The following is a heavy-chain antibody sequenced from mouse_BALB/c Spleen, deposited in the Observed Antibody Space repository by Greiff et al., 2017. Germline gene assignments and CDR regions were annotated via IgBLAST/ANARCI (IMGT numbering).Heavy chain of an antibody. V-gene: IGHV5-17*02. CDR2: ISSGSSTI. J-gene: IGHJ4*01. D-gene: IGHD4-1*01. Sequence: EVKLQESGGGLVQPGGSRKLSCAASGFTFSSFGMHWVRQAPEKGLEWVAYISSGSSTIYYADTVKGRFTISRDNPKNTLFLQMTSLRSEDTAMYYCARSNWDAMDYWGQGTSVTVSS. CDR1: GFTFSSFG. CDR3: ARSNWDAMDY.